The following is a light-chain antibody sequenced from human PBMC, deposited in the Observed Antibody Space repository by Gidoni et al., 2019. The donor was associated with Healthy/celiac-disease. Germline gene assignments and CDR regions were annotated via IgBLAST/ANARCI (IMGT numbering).Light chain of an antibody. CDR1: QSVSSSY. CDR2: GAS. J-gene: IGKJ2*01. CDR3: QQYGSSPPNT. V-gene: IGKV3-20*01. Sequence: TVLTPSPATLSLSPGERATLSCRASQSVSSSYLAWCQQKPGQDPRLLIYGASSRATGIPDRFSGSGCGADFTVTISRREPEDFAVYYCQQYGSSPPNTFGQGTRLEIK.